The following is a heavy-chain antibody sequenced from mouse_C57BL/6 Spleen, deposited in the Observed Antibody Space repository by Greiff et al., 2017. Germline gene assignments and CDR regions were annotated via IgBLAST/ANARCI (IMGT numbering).Heavy chain of an antibody. CDR2: ISSGSSTI. V-gene: IGHV5-17*01. J-gene: IGHJ3*01. CDR1: GFTFSDSG. D-gene: IGHD6-1*01. CDR3: ARPSLFAY. Sequence: EVNVVESGGGLVKPGGSLKLSCAASGFTFSDSGMHWVRQAPETGLEWVAYISSGSSTIYYADTVKGRFTISRDNAKNTLFLQMTSLRSEDTAMYYCARPSLFAYWGQGTLGTVSA.